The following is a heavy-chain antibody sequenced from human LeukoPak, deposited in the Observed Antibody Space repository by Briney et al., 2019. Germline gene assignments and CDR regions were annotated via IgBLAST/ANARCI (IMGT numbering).Heavy chain of an antibody. CDR1: GFTFRTYW. CDR3: ARDDVGNIAAAVDY. V-gene: IGHV3-74*01. J-gene: IGHJ4*02. CDR2: INSDGSSM. D-gene: IGHD6-13*01. Sequence: GGSLRLSCAASGFTFRTYWMHWVRQAPEKGLVWVARINSDGSSMSYADSVKGRFTVSRDNAKNTLYLQMNSLRAEDTAVYYCARDDVGNIAAAVDYWGQGTLVTVSP.